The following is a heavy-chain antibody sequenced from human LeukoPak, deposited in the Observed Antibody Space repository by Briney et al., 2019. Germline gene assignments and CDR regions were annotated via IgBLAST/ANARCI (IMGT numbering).Heavy chain of an antibody. V-gene: IGHV3-30*18. J-gene: IGHJ4*02. CDR2: ISYDGSNK. CDR1: GFTFSSYG. D-gene: IGHD6-19*01. Sequence: GGSLRLSCAASGFTFSSYGMHWVRQAPGEGLEWVAVISYDGSNKYYADSVKGRFTISRDNSKNTLYLQMNSLRAEDTAVYYCAKGHWESSGWHNFDYWGQGTLVTVSS. CDR3: AKGHWESSGWHNFDY.